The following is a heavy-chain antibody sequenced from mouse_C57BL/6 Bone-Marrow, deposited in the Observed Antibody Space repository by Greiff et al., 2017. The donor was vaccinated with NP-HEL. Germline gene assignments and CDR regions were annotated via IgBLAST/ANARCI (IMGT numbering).Heavy chain of an antibody. V-gene: IGHV5-12*01. Sequence: EVKVEESGGGLVQPGGSLKLSCAASGFTFSDYYMYWVRQTPEKRLEWVAYISNGGGSTYYPDTVKGRFTISRDNAKNTLYLQMSRLKSEDTAMYYCASLYYDYDGGGMDYWGQGTSVTVSS. J-gene: IGHJ4*01. D-gene: IGHD2-4*01. CDR1: GFTFSDYY. CDR3: ASLYYDYDGGGMDY. CDR2: ISNGGGST.